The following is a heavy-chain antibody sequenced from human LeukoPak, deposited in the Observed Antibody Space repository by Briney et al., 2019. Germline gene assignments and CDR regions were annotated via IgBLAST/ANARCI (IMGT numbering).Heavy chain of an antibody. V-gene: IGHV4-59*01. CDR2: IYYSGST. Sequence: SETLSLTCTVSGDSISSYNWNWIRQPPGKGLEWIGYIYYSGSTNYNPSLKSRLTISVDTSNNQFSLKLSSVTAADTAVYYCASTSGYCSGGNCYSAFDYWGQGTLVTVSS. D-gene: IGHD2-15*01. CDR3: ASTSGYCSGGNCYSAFDY. J-gene: IGHJ4*02. CDR1: GDSISSYN.